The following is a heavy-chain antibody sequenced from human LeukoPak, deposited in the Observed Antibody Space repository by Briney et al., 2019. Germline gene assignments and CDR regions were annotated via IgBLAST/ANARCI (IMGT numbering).Heavy chain of an antibody. J-gene: IGHJ4*02. CDR2: IYYSGST. V-gene: IGHV4-61*01. Sequence: SETLSLTCTVSGGSVGSGSYYWSWIRQPPGKGLEWIGYIYYSGSTNYNPSLKSRVTISVDTSKNQFSLKLSSVTAADTAVYYCGGGRGYSGYGNLDYWGQGTLVTVSS. CDR3: GGGRGYSGYGNLDY. D-gene: IGHD5-12*01. CDR1: GGSVGSGSYY.